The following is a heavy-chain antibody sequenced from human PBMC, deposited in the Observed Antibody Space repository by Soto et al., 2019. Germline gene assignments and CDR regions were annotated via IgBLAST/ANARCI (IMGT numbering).Heavy chain of an antibody. J-gene: IGHJ5*02. D-gene: IGHD3-3*01. CDR2: INPSGGST. Sequence: QVQLVQSGAEVKKPGASVKVSCKASGYTFTSYYMHWVRQAPGQGLEWMGIINPSGGSTSYAQKFQGRVTLTRDTSTSTVYMELSSLRSEDTAVYYCARDSPIFGVVPFNWFDPWGQGTLVTVSS. V-gene: IGHV1-46*01. CDR3: ARDSPIFGVVPFNWFDP. CDR1: GYTFTSYY.